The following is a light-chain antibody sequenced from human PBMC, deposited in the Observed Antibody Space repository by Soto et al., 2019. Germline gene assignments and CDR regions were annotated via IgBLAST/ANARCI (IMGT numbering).Light chain of an antibody. CDR1: SSDVGGYNY. V-gene: IGLV2-14*01. CDR2: EVS. CDR3: TSFTTISTWV. Sequence: QSALTQPASVSGSPGQSITISCTGTSSDVGGYNYVSWFQQHPGKAPKLKIYEVSNRPSGVSNRFSGSKSGNTASLTFSELQAEDEADYYCTSFTTISTWVFGGGTQLTVL. J-gene: IGLJ3*02.